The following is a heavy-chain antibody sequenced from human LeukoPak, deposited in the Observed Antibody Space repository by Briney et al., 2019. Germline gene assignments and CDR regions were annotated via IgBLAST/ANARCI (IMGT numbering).Heavy chain of an antibody. Sequence: GGSLRLSCAASGLTFSGYGIHWVRQAPGKGLEWVAIIWHDGSRKYYVDSVKGRYTISRDNSKNTLYLQMDSLRAEDTAVYYCARALYSGSFYGMDVWGQGTTVTVS. J-gene: IGHJ6*02. CDR3: ARALYSGSFYGMDV. CDR2: IWHDGSRK. D-gene: IGHD1-26*01. CDR1: GLTFSGYG. V-gene: IGHV3-33*01.